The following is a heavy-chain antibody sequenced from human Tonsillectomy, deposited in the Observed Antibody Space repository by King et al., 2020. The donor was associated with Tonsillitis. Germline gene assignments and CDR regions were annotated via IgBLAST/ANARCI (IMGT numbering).Heavy chain of an antibody. D-gene: IGHD5-12*01. CDR2: INPNSGGT. CDR3: AIGLTGGYDISGIFYAFDI. J-gene: IGHJ3*02. V-gene: IGHV1-2*02. Sequence: VQLVESGAEVKKPGASVKVSCKASGYTFTGYYMHWVRQAPGQGLEWMGWINPNSGGTHFAQKFQGRVTMTRDTSISTAYMELSRLRSDDTAVYYCAIGLTGGYDISGIFYAFDIWGQGTMVTVSS. CDR1: GYTFTGYY.